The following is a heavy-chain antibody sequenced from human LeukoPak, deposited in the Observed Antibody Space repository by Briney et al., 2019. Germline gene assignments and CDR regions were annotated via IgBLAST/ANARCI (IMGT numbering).Heavy chain of an antibody. CDR1: GYTFTGYY. Sequence: ASVKVSFKASGYTFTGYYMHWVRQAPGQGLEWMGWINPNSGGTNYAQKFQGRVTMTRDTSISTAYMELSRLRSDDTAVYYCARDEAAAAARDYWGQGTLVTVSS. J-gene: IGHJ4*02. D-gene: IGHD6-13*01. CDR3: ARDEAAAAARDY. V-gene: IGHV1-2*02. CDR2: INPNSGGT.